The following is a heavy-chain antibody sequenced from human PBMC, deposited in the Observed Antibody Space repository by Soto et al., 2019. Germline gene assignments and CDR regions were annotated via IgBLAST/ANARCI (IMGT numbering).Heavy chain of an antibody. J-gene: IGHJ4*02. Sequence: QVQLVESGGGVVQPGRSLRLSCAASGFTFSSYGMHWVRQAPGKGLEWVAVISYDGSNKYYADSVKGRFTISGDNSKNTLYLQMNSLRAEDTAVYYCAKDRRSGSYTTDYWGQGTLVTVSS. D-gene: IGHD1-26*01. V-gene: IGHV3-30*18. CDR3: AKDRRSGSYTTDY. CDR1: GFTFSSYG. CDR2: ISYDGSNK.